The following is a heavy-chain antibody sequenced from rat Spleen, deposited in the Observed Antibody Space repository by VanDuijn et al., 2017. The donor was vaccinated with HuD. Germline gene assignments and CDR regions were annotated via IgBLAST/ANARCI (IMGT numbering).Heavy chain of an antibody. D-gene: IGHD1-11*01. Sequence: EVQLVESDGGLVQPGRSMKLSCAASGFTFSNYGMAWVRQAPTKGLEWVASITNTGGSTYYPDSVKGRFTISRDNAKTTLFLQMNSLRSEDTATYYCTRFTLTPEGQGVMDAWGQGASVTVSS. J-gene: IGHJ4*01. CDR1: GFTFSNYG. V-gene: IGHV5-25*01. CDR2: ITNTGGST. CDR3: TRFTLTPEGQGVMDA.